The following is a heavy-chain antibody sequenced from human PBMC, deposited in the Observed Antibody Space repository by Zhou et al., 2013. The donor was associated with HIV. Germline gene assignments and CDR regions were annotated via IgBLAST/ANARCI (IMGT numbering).Heavy chain of an antibody. CDR2: IIPIFEKP. Sequence: VQLVQSGAEVKMPGSSVKVSCKASGGTFASYSISWVRQAPGQGLEWMGGIIPIFEKPNYAQKFQGRVTITTDKSTNTAYMELSSLQSEDTAMYFCTKVDVGWASGFRYWGQGTLVTVSS. J-gene: IGHJ4*02. CDR1: GGTFASYS. CDR3: TKVDVGWASGFRY. D-gene: IGHD1-26*01. V-gene: IGHV1-69*05.